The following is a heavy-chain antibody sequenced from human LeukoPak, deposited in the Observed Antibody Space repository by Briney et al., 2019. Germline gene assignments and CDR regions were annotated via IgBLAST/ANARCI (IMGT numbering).Heavy chain of an antibody. Sequence: PGGSLRLSCVASGFTFSSNGMHWVRQAPGKGLEWVTFIQYDGSKKYYADSVKGRFTISRDNSKNTLYLQMNSLRAEDAAVYYCAKAPVTSCRGAYCYPFDYWGQGTLVTVSS. V-gene: IGHV3-30*02. CDR1: GFTFSSNG. CDR3: AKAPVTSCRGAYCYPFDY. D-gene: IGHD2-21*01. J-gene: IGHJ4*02. CDR2: IQYDGSKK.